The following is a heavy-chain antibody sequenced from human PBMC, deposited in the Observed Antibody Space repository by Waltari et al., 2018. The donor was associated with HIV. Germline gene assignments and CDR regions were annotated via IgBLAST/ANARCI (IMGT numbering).Heavy chain of an antibody. D-gene: IGHD3-10*01. CDR3: ARVDTLVRGVRVYYYGMDV. CDR2: ISGGSSYI. Sequence: EVQLVESGGGLVKPGGSLRLSCAASGFTFNSYTLNWVRRAPGKGLEWVSSISGGSSYIHYADSVEGRFTISRDNAKNSLYLQMNSLRAEDTAVYYCARVDTLVRGVRVYYYGMDVWGQGTTVTVSS. V-gene: IGHV3-21*01. CDR1: GFTFNSYT. J-gene: IGHJ6*02.